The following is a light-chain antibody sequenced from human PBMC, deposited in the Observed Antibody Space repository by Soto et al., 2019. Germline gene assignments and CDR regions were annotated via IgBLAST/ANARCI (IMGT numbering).Light chain of an antibody. CDR2: DVS. CDR1: SSDVGGYNY. V-gene: IGLV2-11*01. Sequence: QSVLTHPRSVSGSPGQSVTISCTGTSSDVGGYNYVSWYQQHPGKAPKLMIYDVSKRPSGVPDRFSGPNSGNTASLTISGLQAEDEADYYCCSYAGSYTFGVFGTGTKVTVL. J-gene: IGLJ1*01. CDR3: CSYAGSYTFGV.